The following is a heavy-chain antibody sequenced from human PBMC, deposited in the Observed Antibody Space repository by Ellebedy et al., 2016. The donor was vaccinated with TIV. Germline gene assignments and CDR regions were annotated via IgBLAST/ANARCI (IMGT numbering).Heavy chain of an antibody. CDR1: KFTFSRYS. J-gene: IGHJ4*02. V-gene: IGHV3-21*06. D-gene: IGHD6-19*01. CDR2: ISSSSTYI. Sequence: GESLKISXAASKFTFSRYSMNWVRQAPGKGLESVSSISSSSTYIYYADSVKGRFTISRDNTKNSLYLQMNSLRAEDTAVYYCAGPMVGVAGEIDYWGQGTLVTVSS. CDR3: AGPMVGVAGEIDY.